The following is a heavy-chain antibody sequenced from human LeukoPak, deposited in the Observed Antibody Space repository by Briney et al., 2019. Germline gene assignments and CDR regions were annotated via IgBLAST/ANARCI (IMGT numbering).Heavy chain of an antibody. J-gene: IGHJ4*02. CDR1: GVSISSSEW. CDR2: IHRDGRT. D-gene: IGHD3-9*01. V-gene: IGHV4-4*02. Sequence: SETLSLTCAVSGVSISSSEWWVWVRQPPGQGLEWIGEIHRDGRTRYNPSLKTRVTMSMDYSKNQFSLSVTSVNAADTARYYCGKTDIYFNPIDYGGPGSLVTVS. CDR3: GKTDIYFNPIDY.